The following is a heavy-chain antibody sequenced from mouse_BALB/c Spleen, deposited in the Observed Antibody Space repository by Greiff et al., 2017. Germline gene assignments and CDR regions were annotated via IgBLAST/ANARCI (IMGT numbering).Heavy chain of an antibody. Sequence: VQVVESGAELVRPGVSVKISCKGSGYTFTDYAMHWVKQSHAKSLEWIGVISTYYGDASYNQKFKGKATMTVDKSSSTAYMELARLTSEDSAIYYCARGYGGKFDYWGQGTTLTVSS. CDR2: ISTYYGDA. CDR3: ARGYGGKFDY. D-gene: IGHD1-2*01. CDR1: GYTFTDYA. J-gene: IGHJ2*01. V-gene: IGHV1S137*01.